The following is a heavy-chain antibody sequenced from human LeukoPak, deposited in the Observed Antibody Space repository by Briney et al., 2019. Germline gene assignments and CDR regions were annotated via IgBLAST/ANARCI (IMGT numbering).Heavy chain of an antibody. CDR3: ARVPFRWYDSSMNFDY. J-gene: IGHJ4*02. D-gene: IGHD3-22*01. V-gene: IGHV3-74*01. CDR1: GFTFSSYW. CDR2: ITSDGSST. Sequence: GGSLRLSCAASGFTFSSYWMHWVRQARGKGLVWVSLITSDGSSTCYADSVKGRFTISGDNAKNALYLQMNRLRAEDTAVYYCARVPFRWYDSSMNFDYGGQGTLVTVPS.